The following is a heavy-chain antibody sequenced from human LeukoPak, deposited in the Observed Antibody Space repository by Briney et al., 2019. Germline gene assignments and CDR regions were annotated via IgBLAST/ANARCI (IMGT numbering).Heavy chain of an antibody. CDR3: ATPLGDYNWFDP. J-gene: IGHJ5*02. CDR2: INSDGSST. D-gene: IGHD4-17*01. Sequence: GGSPRLSCAASGFTFSSYSMNWVRQAPGKGLVWVSRINSDGSSTSYADSVKGRFTISRDNAKNTLYLQMNSLRAEDTAVYYCATPLGDYNWFDPWGQGTLVTAS. CDR1: GFTFSSYS. V-gene: IGHV3-74*01.